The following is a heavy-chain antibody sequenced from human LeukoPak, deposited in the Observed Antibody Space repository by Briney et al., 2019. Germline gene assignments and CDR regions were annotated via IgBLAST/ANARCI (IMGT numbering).Heavy chain of an antibody. CDR3: ARGGSYSDYMDV. CDR2: ISSSGSTI. Sequence: GGSLRLSCAASGFTFSSYEMNWVRQAPGKGLEWVSYISSSGSTIYYADSVKGRFTISRDNAKNSLYLQMNSLRAEDTAVYYCARGGSYSDYMDVWGKGTTVTISS. J-gene: IGHJ6*03. CDR1: GFTFSSYE. D-gene: IGHD1-26*01. V-gene: IGHV3-48*03.